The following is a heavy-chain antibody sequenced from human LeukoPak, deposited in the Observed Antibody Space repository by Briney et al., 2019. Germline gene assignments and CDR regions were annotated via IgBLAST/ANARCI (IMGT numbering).Heavy chain of an antibody. CDR2: IYTGGIT. CDR1: GGSISSDYYY. V-gene: IGHV4-61*02. D-gene: IGHD1-1*01. Sequence: SETLSLTCTVSGGSISSDYYYWGWIRQPAGKGLEWIGLIYTGGITNYNPSLKSRVTISRDTSKNQFSLRLSSVTAADTAVYYCARDGWKWKDARLTPGWFDPWGQGTLVTVSS. CDR3: ARDGWKWKDARLTPGWFDP. J-gene: IGHJ5*02.